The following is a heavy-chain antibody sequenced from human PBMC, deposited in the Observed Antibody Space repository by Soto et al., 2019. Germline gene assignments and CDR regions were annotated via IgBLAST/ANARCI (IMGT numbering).Heavy chain of an antibody. CDR1: GGSISSSSYY. CDR2: INYTGST. V-gene: IGHV4-39*07. CDR3: ARLDRTGWYFDY. Sequence: PSETLSLTCTVSGGSISSSSYYWGWIRQPPGKGLEWIGKINYTGSTNYNPSLTSRVTISVDTSKNQFSLKLSSVTAADTAVYYCARLDRTGWYFDYWGQGTLVTVSS. D-gene: IGHD6-19*01. J-gene: IGHJ4*02.